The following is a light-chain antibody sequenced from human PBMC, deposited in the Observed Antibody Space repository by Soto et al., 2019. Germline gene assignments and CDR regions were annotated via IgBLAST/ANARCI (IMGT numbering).Light chain of an antibody. V-gene: IGKV1-5*03. Sequence: DIQMTQSPSILSASVGDRVTITCRASQTISSWLAWYQQKPGKAPKLLIYKASTLKSGVPSRFSGSGSGTEFTLTISSLQPDDFATYYCQHYNSYSEAFGQATKV. CDR2: KAS. J-gene: IGKJ1*01. CDR1: QTISSW. CDR3: QHYNSYSEA.